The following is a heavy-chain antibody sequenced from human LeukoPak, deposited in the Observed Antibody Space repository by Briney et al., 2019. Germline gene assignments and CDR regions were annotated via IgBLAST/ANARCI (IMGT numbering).Heavy chain of an antibody. D-gene: IGHD1-26*01. V-gene: IGHV3-13*01. CDR3: ASGSTTVAFEI. J-gene: IGHJ3*02. CDR2: IDTSGDT. Sequence: PGGSLRLSCAASGFTFSNNDMHWVRQGPGKGLEWVSAIDTSGDTYYPGSVKGRFTISRENAKNILYLQMNSLRVGDTAVYYCASGSTTVAFEIWGQGTMVSVSS. CDR1: GFTFSNND.